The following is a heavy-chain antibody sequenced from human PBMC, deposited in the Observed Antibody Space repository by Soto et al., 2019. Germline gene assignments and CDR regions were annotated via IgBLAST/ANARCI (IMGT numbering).Heavy chain of an antibody. CDR1: GDPITSYF. CDR2: VFPGGPT. D-gene: IGHD3-10*01. J-gene: IGHJ4*02. Sequence: LSLTCTVSGDPITSYFWTWLRQPAGKGLEWIGHVFPGGPTSHNSSLKSRVSMSVDTSKNQFSLTLTSVTAADTAVYYCARTLSGFTYGSRQFYFDYWGQGTLVTVSS. CDR3: ARTLSGFTYGSRQFYFDY. V-gene: IGHV4-4*07.